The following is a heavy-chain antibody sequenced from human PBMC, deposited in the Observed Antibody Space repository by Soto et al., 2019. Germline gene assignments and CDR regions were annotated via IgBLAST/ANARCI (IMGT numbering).Heavy chain of an antibody. J-gene: IGHJ6*02. V-gene: IGHV1-69*06. Sequence: LVKVSCKASGGTFSSYAISWVRLAPGQGLEWMGGIIPIFGTANYAQKFQGRVTITADKSTSTAYMELSSLRSEDTAVYYCARGDSSGYYILYYYYGMDVWGQGTTVTVSS. CDR2: IIPIFGTA. D-gene: IGHD3-22*01. CDR3: ARGDSSGYYILYYYYGMDV. CDR1: GGTFSSYA.